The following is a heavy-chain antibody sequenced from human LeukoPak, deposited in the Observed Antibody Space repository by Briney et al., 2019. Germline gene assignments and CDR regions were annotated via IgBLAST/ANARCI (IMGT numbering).Heavy chain of an antibody. Sequence: GGSLRLSCAASGFTFNTYSMTWVRQAPGKGLEWLSYISSSSDAIWYADSVKGRFTVSRDNAKNSLYLHMNSLRDEDTAVYYCARDLGDSWAYYGMDVWGQGTTVTVSS. CDR3: ARDLGDSWAYYGMDV. CDR1: GFTFNTYS. J-gene: IGHJ6*02. CDR2: ISSSSDAI. V-gene: IGHV3-48*02. D-gene: IGHD2-21*02.